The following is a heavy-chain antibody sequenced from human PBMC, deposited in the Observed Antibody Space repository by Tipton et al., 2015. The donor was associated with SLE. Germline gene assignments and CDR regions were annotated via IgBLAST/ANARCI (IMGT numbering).Heavy chain of an antibody. Sequence: TLSLTCAVYGGSFSGYYWSWIRQPAGKGLEWIGRISTSGSTNYSPSLMSRPTISIDTSKNQFSLRLSSATAADTAVYYCARAIVYCSSPGSCFPEGVDPWGQGTLVTVSS. V-gene: IGHV4-59*10. D-gene: IGHD2-2*01. CDR2: ISTSGST. J-gene: IGHJ5*02. CDR1: GGSFSGYY. CDR3: ARAIVYCSSPGSCFPEGVDP.